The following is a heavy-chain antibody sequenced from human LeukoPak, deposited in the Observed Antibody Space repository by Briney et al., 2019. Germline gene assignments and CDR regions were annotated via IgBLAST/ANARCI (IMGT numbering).Heavy chain of an antibody. D-gene: IGHD3-9*01. V-gene: IGHV1-24*01. CDR2: FDPEDGET. CDR1: GYTLTELS. J-gene: IGHJ4*02. CDR3: ATFTPLRYFDWLLEGDY. Sequence: ASVKVSCKVSGYTLTELSMHWVRQAPGKGLEWMGGFDPEDGETIYAQKFLGRVTMTEDTSTDTAYMELSSLRSEDTAVYYCATFTPLRYFDWLLEGDYWGQGTLVTVSS.